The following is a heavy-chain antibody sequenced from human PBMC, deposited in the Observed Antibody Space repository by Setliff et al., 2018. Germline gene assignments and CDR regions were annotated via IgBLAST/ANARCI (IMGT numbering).Heavy chain of an antibody. Sequence: KVSCKASGYTFTSYGVSWVRQAPGQGLEWMGWISAYNGNINYAQKFQGRVTMTTDTYTGTANMELRSLRSDDTAVYYCVRAPPTVVIPPGRAFFDPWGQGTRVTVSS. V-gene: IGHV1-18*01. CDR2: ISAYNGNI. D-gene: IGHD2-2*01. CDR3: VRAPPTVVIPPGRAFFDP. CDR1: GYTFTSYG. J-gene: IGHJ5*02.